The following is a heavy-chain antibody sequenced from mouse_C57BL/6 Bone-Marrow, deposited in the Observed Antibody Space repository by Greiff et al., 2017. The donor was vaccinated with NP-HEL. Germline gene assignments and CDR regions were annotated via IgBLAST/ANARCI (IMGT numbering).Heavy chain of an antibody. CDR2: IRLKSDNYAT. V-gene: IGHV6-3*01. J-gene: IGHJ1*03. CDR3: TRIVTTYRYFDV. CDR1: GFTFSNYW. Sequence: DVHLVESGGGLVQPGGSMKLSCVASGFTFSNYWMNWVRQSPEKGLEWVAQIRLKSDNYATHYAESVKGRFTISRDDSKSSVYLQMNNLRAEDTGIYYCTRIVTTYRYFDVWGTGTTVTVSS. D-gene: IGHD2-5*01.